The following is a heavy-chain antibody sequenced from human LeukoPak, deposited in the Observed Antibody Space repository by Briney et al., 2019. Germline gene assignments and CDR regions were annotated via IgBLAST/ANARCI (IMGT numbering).Heavy chain of an antibody. V-gene: IGHV3-20*04. J-gene: IGHJ4*02. D-gene: IGHD3-10*01. CDR3: ARDVKTYTSGSYDY. CDR1: GFTFSSYG. Sequence: GGSLRLSCAASGFTFSSYGMTWVRQAPGMGLEWVSDINWSGGSTGYADSVKGRFTISRDNAKNSLYLQMDSLRAEDTAFYYCARDVKTYTSGSYDYWGQGTLVTVSS. CDR2: INWSGGST.